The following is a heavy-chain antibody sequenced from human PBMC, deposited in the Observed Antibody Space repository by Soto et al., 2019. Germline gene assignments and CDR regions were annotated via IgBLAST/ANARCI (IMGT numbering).Heavy chain of an antibody. CDR2: ISYDGSNK. D-gene: IGHD3-10*01. J-gene: IGHJ6*02. CDR1: GFTFSSYA. CDR3: ARAPGTPYYYYGMDV. Sequence: GGSLRLSCAASGFTFSSYAMHWVRQAPGKGLEWVAVISYDGSNKYYADSVKGRFTISRDNSKNTLYLQMNSLRAEDTAVYYCARAPGTPYYYYGMDVWGQGTTVTVSS. V-gene: IGHV3-30-3*01.